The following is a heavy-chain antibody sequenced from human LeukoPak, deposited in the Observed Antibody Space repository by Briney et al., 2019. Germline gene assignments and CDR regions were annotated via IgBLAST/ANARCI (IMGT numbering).Heavy chain of an antibody. V-gene: IGHV3-21*01. D-gene: IGHD3-9*01. CDR3: ARVPYDILTGYDC. CDR2: ISSSSSYI. CDR1: GFTFSSYS. Sequence: GGSLRLSCAASGFTFSSYSMNWVRQAPGKGLEWVSSISSSSSYIYYADSVKGRFTISRDNAKNSLYLQMNSLRAEDTAVYYCARVPYDILTGYDCWGQGTLVTVSS. J-gene: IGHJ4*02.